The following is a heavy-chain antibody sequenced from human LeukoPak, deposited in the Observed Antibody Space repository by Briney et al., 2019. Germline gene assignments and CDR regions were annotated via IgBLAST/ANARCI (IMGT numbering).Heavy chain of an antibody. CDR2: INHSGST. CDR3: ARLYCSGGTCYSDRGAFGI. D-gene: IGHD2-15*01. V-gene: IGHV4-34*01. J-gene: IGHJ3*02. Sequence: SETLSLTCAVYGGSFSGYYWSWIRQPPGKGLEWIGEINHSGSTNYNPSLKSRVTISVDTSKNQFSLKLSSVTAADTAVYYCARLYCSGGTCYSDRGAFGIWGQGTMVTVSS. CDR1: GGSFSGYY.